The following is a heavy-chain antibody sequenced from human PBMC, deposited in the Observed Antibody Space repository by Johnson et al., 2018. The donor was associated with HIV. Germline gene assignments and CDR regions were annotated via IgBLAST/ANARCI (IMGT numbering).Heavy chain of an antibody. V-gene: IGHV3-30-3*01. J-gene: IGHJ3*02. D-gene: IGHD2-8*01. CDR2: ISYDGSNK. CDR3: ARDNIVLMVGGAFDI. Sequence: QMLLVESRGGVVQPGRSLRLSCAASGFTFSSYAMHWVRQAPGKGLEWVAVISYDGSNKYYADSVKGRFTISRDNSKNTLYLQMNSLRAEDTAVYYCARDNIVLMVGGAFDIWGQGTMVTVSS. CDR1: GFTFSSYA.